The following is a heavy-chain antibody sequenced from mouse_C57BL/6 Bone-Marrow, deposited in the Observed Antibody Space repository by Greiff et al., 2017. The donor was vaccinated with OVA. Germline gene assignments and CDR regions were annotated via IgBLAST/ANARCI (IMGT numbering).Heavy chain of an antibody. CDR1: GFNIKDDY. J-gene: IGHJ1*03. D-gene: IGHD1-1*01. Sequence: EVQLQQSGAELVRPGASVKLSCTASGFNIKDDYMPWVKQRPKQGLEWIGWIDPENGDTEYASKFQGKATITADTSSNTAYLQLSSLTSEDTAVYYCTTGYGSSHWYFDVWGTGTTVTVSS. CDR3: TTGYGSSHWYFDV. CDR2: IDPENGDT. V-gene: IGHV14-4*01.